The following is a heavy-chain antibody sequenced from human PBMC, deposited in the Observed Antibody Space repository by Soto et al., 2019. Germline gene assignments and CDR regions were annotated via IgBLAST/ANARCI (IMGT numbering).Heavy chain of an antibody. V-gene: IGHV4-39*01. CDR2: IYYSGST. Sequence: SETLSLTCTVSGGSISSSSYYWGWIRQPPGKGLEWIGSIYYSGSTYYNPSLKSRVTISVDTSKNQFSLKLTSVTAADTAVYFCERKRSYISGLVYYYYSGIDVWGQGTTVTVSS. CDR3: ERKRSYISGLVYYYYSGIDV. CDR1: GGSISSSSYY. D-gene: IGHD6-19*01. J-gene: IGHJ6*02.